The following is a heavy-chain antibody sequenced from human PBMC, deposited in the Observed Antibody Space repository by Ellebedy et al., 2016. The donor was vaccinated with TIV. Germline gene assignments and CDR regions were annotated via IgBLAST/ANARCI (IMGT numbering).Heavy chain of an antibody. CDR1: GFTFSSYD. D-gene: IGHD2-2*01. CDR3: ARGTAPLFMDV. V-gene: IGHV3-13*01. J-gene: IGHJ6*03. CDR2: IGTAGDT. Sequence: GGSLRLXXAASGFTFSSYDMHWVRQATGKGLEWVSAIGTAGDTYYPGSVKGRFTISRENAKNSLYLQMNSLRAGDTAVYYCARGTAPLFMDVWGKGTTVTVSS.